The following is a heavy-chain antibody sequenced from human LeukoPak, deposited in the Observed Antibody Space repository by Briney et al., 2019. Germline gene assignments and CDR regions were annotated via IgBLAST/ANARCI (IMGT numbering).Heavy chain of an antibody. CDR3: AREWYYDSSGYYYAPSFDY. Sequence: GGSLRLPCAASGFTFSSYWMSWVRQAPGKGLEWVANIKQDGSEKYYVDSVKVRFTISRDNAKNSLYLQMNSLRAEDTAVYYCAREWYYDSSGYYYAPSFDYWGQGTLVTVSS. J-gene: IGHJ4*02. CDR1: GFTFSSYW. D-gene: IGHD3-22*01. CDR2: IKQDGSEK. V-gene: IGHV3-7*01.